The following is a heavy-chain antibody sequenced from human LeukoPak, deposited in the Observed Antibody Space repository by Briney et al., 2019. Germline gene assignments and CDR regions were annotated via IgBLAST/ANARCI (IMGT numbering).Heavy chain of an antibody. CDR3: ARAPCEIGGYYPDYFRH. V-gene: IGHV3-74*01. CDR1: GFTFSRYW. CDR2: IKSDGST. Sequence: GGSLSLSCPASGFTFSRYWIHWVRQAPGRGLVWVSRIKSDGSTRYADSVKGRFTISRDNAKNTVSLQMTSLRAEDTGVYYCARAPCEIGGYYPDYFRHWGQGTLVIVSS. J-gene: IGHJ1*01. D-gene: IGHD3-22*01.